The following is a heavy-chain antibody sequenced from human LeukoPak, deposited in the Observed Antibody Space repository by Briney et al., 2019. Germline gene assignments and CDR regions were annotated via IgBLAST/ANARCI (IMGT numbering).Heavy chain of an antibody. CDR1: GGSISSSSYY. CDR2: IYYSGST. J-gene: IGHJ4*02. D-gene: IGHD6-19*01. V-gene: IGHV4-39*01. Sequence: PSETVSLTCTVSGGSISSSSYYWGWIRQPPGKGLVCIGSIYYSGSTYYNPSLKSRVTIFVDTSKNQFSLKLNSGTAADTAFFYCSRLHWYSSVWTPFDYWGQGGMVTVSS. CDR3: SRLHWYSSVWTPFDY.